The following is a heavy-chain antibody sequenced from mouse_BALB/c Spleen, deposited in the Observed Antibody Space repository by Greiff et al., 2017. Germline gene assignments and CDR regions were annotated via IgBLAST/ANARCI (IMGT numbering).Heavy chain of an antibody. J-gene: IGHJ4*01. D-gene: IGHD3-1*01. Sequence: EVMLVESGGGLVQPGGSLTLSCAASGFTFSSYTMSWVRQTPEKRLEWVAYISNGGGSTYYPDTVKGRFTISRDNAKNTLYLQMSSLTSEDTAMYYCARHSSVYAMDYWGQGTSVTVSS. CDR2: ISNGGGST. CDR3: ARHSSVYAMDY. CDR1: GFTFSSYT. V-gene: IGHV5-12-2*01.